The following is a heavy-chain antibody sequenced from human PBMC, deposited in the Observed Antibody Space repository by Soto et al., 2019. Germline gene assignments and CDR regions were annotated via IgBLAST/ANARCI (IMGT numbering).Heavy chain of an antibody. J-gene: IGHJ5*02. CDR2: IYYSGRT. V-gene: IGHV4-31*03. D-gene: IGHD1-1*01. Sequence: QVQLQESGPGLVKPSQTLSLTCTVSGGSISSGGYYWSWIRQHPGKGLEWIGYIYYSGRTYYNPSLQIRVTRTVDTSKNSFPLKRSTLTAADTAVYYCAKKGVGGLGTDWFDPWGQGTLVTFSS. CDR3: AKKGVGGLGTDWFDP. CDR1: GGSISSGGYY.